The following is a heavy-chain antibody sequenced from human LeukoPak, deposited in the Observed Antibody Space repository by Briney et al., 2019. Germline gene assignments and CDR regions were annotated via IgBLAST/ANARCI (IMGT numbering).Heavy chain of an antibody. D-gene: IGHD1/OR15-1a*01. V-gene: IGHV3-72*01. Sequence: PGGSLRLSCAASGFKFSDHYIDWVRQAPGKGLEWVGRSRNKASSYTTEYAASVEDRFTISRDVSESSLYLQMNSLRTEDTAVYYCGRIEINANNGMDVWGQGTTVTVSS. J-gene: IGHJ6*02. CDR1: GFKFSDHY. CDR2: SRNKASSYTT. CDR3: GRIEINANNGMDV.